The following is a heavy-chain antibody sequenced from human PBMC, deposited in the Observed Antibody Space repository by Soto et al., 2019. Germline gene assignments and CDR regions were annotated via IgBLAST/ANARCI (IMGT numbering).Heavy chain of an antibody. CDR1: GFTFSSYG. J-gene: IGHJ4*02. CDR2: IWYDGSNK. V-gene: IGHV3-33*01. D-gene: IGHD6-6*01. Sequence: GGSLRLSCAASGFTFSSYGMHWVRQAPGKGLEWVAVIWYDGSNKYYADSVKGRFTISRDNSKNTLYLQMNSLRAEDTAVYYCARDQGWGSSSSDYWGQGTLVTVSS. CDR3: ARDQGWGSSSSDY.